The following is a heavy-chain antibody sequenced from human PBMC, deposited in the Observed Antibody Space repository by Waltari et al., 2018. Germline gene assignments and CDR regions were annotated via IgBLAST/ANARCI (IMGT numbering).Heavy chain of an antibody. V-gene: IGHV4-59*01. CDR1: GSTTSLFS. CDR3: ARDTGGWYFDL. D-gene: IGHD3-10*01. CDR2: MSNSGSS. Sequence: QVQLQESGPGLVKPSETLSLTCSVSGSTTSLFSWTWIRQSPGKGLEWIGYMSNSGSSNYNPSLRSRVTISLDTSKNQFSLKLISVTADDSAVYFCARDTGGWYFDLWGRGTLATVSS. J-gene: IGHJ2*01.